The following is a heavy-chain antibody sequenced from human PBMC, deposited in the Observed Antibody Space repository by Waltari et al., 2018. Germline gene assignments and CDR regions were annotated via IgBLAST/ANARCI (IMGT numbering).Heavy chain of an antibody. J-gene: IGHJ3*02. CDR2: INPQSGGT. D-gene: IGHD3-16*01. Sequence: QEQLVQSGAEVKKPGASVMVSCTASGYTFTGFYMHWVRQAPGQGLEWMGWINPQSGGTGYAEKFQGRVTMTRDTSSSTAYMELSRLTSDDTALYYCGRVGDRGLRNAFHIWGQGTMVTVSS. CDR3: GRVGDRGLRNAFHI. V-gene: IGHV1-2*02. CDR1: GYTFTGFY.